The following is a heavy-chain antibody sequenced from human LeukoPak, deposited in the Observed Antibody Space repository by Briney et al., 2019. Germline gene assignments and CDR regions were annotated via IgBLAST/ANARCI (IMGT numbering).Heavy chain of an antibody. D-gene: IGHD3-22*01. CDR2: IYTSGST. CDR1: GGSISSGSYY. CDR3: ARLVSYYDSTNWFDP. Sequence: PSQTLSLTCTVSGGSISSGSYYWSWIRQPAGKGLEWIGRIYTSGSTNYNPSLKSRVTISVDTSKNQFSLKLSSVTAADTAVYYCARLVSYYDSTNWFDPWGQGTLVTVSS. V-gene: IGHV4-61*02. J-gene: IGHJ5*02.